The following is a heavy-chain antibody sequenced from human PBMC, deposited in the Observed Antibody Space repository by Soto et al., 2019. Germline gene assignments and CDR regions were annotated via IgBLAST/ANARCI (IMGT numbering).Heavy chain of an antibody. CDR1: GFSLSTSAVG. Sequence: QITLKESGPTLVKPTQTLTLTCTFSGFSLSTSAVGVGWIRQPPGKALEWLAFIYWDDDKRYSPSLKSSLTTTKDTPKNPVVLAMTNMDPVDTATYYCSHLVVAGLTYYSYYWGQGTLFTVSS. V-gene: IGHV2-5*02. D-gene: IGHD2-15*01. CDR2: IYWDDDK. J-gene: IGHJ4*02. CDR3: SHLVVAGLTYYSYY.